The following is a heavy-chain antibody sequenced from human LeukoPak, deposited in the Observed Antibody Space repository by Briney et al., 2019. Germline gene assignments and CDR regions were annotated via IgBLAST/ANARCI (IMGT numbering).Heavy chain of an antibody. Sequence: SETLSLTCAVYGGSFSGYYWSWIRQPPGKGLEWIGSIYYSGSTYYNPSLKSRVTISVDTSKNQFSLKLSSVTAADTAVYYCTRGSIAYYYMDVWGKGTTVTISS. D-gene: IGHD3-22*01. CDR2: IYYSGST. CDR1: GGSFSGYY. J-gene: IGHJ6*03. CDR3: TRGSIAYYYMDV. V-gene: IGHV4-34*01.